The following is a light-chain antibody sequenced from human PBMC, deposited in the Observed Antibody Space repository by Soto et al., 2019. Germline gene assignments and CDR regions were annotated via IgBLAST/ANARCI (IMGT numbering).Light chain of an antibody. Sequence: MTQSPVTLSVSPGERSTLSCRASQFIGSNLAWYQQKPAQPPRLLIYDASTRATGIPARFSGSRSGTEFTLTISSLQSEDFAVYYCQQYNNWPPLTFGGGTKVDIK. J-gene: IGKJ4*01. CDR1: QFIGSN. V-gene: IGKV3-15*01. CDR3: QQYNNWPPLT. CDR2: DAS.